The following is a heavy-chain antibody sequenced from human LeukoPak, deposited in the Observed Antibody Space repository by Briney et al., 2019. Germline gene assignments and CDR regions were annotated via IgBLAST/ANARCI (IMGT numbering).Heavy chain of an antibody. CDR3: ARGSSAIQLYYFDY. V-gene: IGHV4-30-4*01. CDR2: IYYSGST. J-gene: IGHJ4*02. D-gene: IGHD2-2*02. CDR1: GGSISSGDYY. Sequence: SETLSLTCTVSGGSISSGDYYWSWIRQPPGKGLEWIGYIYYSGSTYYNPSLKSRVTISVGTSKNQFSLKLSSVTAADTAVYYCARGSSAIQLYYFDYWGQGTLVTVSS.